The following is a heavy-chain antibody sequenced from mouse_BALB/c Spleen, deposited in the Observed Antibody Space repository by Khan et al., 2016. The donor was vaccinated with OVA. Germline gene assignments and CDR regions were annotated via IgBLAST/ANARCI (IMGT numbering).Heavy chain of an antibody. CDR2: ISYSGRT. CDR1: GYSITSDYA. D-gene: IGHD4-1*01. V-gene: IGHV3-2*02. Sequence: EVQLVESGPGLVKPSQSLSLTCTVTGYSITSDYAWYWIRQFPGNKLEWVGYISYSGRTSYNPSLKSRISVTRDTSKNQFFLQLNSVTTEDTATYYGAMGLTYWGQGTLVTVSA. CDR3: AMGLTY. J-gene: IGHJ3*01.